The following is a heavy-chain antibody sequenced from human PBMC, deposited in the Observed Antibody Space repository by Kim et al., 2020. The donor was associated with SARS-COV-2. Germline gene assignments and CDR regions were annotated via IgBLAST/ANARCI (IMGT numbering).Heavy chain of an antibody. V-gene: IGHV3-23*01. D-gene: IGHD2-21*01. CDR3: LKGGWGWIWDY. J-gene: IGHJ4*02. Sequence: GGSLRLSCTTSGFTFTGHAMSWVRQAPGKRLEWVSSIDGSDGTTYYVDSVKGRFSISRDDSKNTLYLQMSALRADDTAAYYCLKGGWGWIWDYWGQGTLV. CDR2: IDGSDGTT. CDR1: GFTFTGHA.